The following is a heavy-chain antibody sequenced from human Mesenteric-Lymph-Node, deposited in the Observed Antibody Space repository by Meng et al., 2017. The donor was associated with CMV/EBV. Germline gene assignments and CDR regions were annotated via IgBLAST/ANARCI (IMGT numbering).Heavy chain of an antibody. CDR2: ISSSATTI. J-gene: IGHJ4*02. CDR3: ARVRPPWETRDY. D-gene: IGHD1-26*01. CDR1: GFTFSSYE. V-gene: IGHV3-48*03. Sequence: GGSLRLSCAASGFTFSSYEMNWVRQAPGKGLEWVSYISSSATTIYYADSVKGRFTISRDNAKNSLYLQMNSPRAEDAAVYYCARVRPPWETRDYWGQGTLVTVSS.